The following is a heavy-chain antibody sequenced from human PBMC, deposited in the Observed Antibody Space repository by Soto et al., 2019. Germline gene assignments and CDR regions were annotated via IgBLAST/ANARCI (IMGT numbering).Heavy chain of an antibody. V-gene: IGHV3-23*01. CDR3: AKAGRTTVTNVLGYYYMDV. CDR1: GFTFSSYA. Sequence: PGGSLRLSCAASGFTFSSYAMSWVRQAPGKGLEWVSAISGSGGSTYYADSVKGRFTISRDNSKNTLYLQMNSLRAEDTAVYYCAKAGRTTVTNVLGYYYMDVWGKGTTVTVSS. J-gene: IGHJ6*03. D-gene: IGHD4-17*01. CDR2: ISGSGGST.